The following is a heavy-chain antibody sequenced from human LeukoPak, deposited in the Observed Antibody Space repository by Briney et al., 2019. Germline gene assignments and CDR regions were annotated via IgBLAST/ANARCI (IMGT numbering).Heavy chain of an antibody. Sequence: GGSLRLSCAASAFTFSTYWMTWVRQAPGKGLEWVANINQDGSEIHYVDSVKGRFTISRDNAKNSLFLQMNSLRAGDTAVYYCARRSVTSTDDAFDIWGQGTMVTVSS. D-gene: IGHD4-11*01. CDR2: INQDGSEI. J-gene: IGHJ3*02. CDR1: AFTFSTYW. CDR3: ARRSVTSTDDAFDI. V-gene: IGHV3-7*05.